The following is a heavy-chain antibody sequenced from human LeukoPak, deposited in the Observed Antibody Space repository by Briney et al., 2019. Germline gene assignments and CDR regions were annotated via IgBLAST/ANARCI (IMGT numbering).Heavy chain of an antibody. J-gene: IGHJ6*02. Sequence: GGSLRLSCAASGFTVSSDYMSWVRQAPGKGLEWVSVIYGGGTTYYADSVKGRFTISRDNSKNTLFLQMNSLRAEDAAVYYCARDPGIANGMDDWGQGTTVTVFS. CDR2: IYGGGTT. D-gene: IGHD1-26*01. CDR1: GFTVSSDY. CDR3: ARDPGIANGMDD. V-gene: IGHV3-66*01.